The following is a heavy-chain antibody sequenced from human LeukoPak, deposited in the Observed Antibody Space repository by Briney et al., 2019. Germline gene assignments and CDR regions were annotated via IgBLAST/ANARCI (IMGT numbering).Heavy chain of an antibody. CDR3: AKSWEYYDILTGRQYYYSMDV. CDR1: GFTFSSYA. D-gene: IGHD3-9*01. J-gene: IGHJ6*03. Sequence: PGGSLRLSCAASGFTFSSYAMSWVRQAPGKGLEWVSAISGSGGSTYYADSVKGRFTISRDNSKNTLYLQMNSLRAEDTAVYYCAKSWEYYDILTGRQYYYSMDVWGKGTTVTVSS. CDR2: ISGSGGST. V-gene: IGHV3-23*01.